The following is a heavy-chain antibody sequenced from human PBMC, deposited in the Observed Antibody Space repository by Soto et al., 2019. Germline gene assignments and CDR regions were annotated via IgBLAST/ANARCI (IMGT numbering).Heavy chain of an antibody. CDR3: ARGLVGSPQDAFDI. J-gene: IGHJ3*02. V-gene: IGHV3-13*01. Sequence: GGSLRLSCAASGFTFSSYDMHWVRQATGKGLEWVSAIGTAGDTYYPGSVKGRFTISRENAKNSLYLQMNSLRAGDTAVYYCARGLVGSPQDAFDIWGQGTMVTVSS. D-gene: IGHD2-15*01. CDR2: IGTAGDT. CDR1: GFTFSSYD.